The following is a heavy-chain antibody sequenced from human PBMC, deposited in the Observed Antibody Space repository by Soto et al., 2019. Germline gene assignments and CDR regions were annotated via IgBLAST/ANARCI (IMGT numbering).Heavy chain of an antibody. Sequence: EVQLLESGGVLVQPGGSLRLSCAASGFTFSTYAMTWVRQAPGKGLEWVSSISGSGGRTYYADSVKGRFTISRDNSKNTLYLQTNSLIAEDTAVYYCAKAGDYHGSESYFPLDYWGQGTLVPVSS. V-gene: IGHV3-23*01. D-gene: IGHD3-10*01. CDR2: ISGSGGRT. CDR1: GFTFSTYA. CDR3: AKAGDYHGSESYFPLDY. J-gene: IGHJ4*02.